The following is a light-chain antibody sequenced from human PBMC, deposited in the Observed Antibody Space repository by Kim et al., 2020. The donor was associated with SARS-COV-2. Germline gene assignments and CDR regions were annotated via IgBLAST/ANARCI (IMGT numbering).Light chain of an antibody. Sequence: QRVTISCTGGSSNIGAGYDVHWYQTLPGTAPKLLIYGNSNRPSGVPDRFSGSKSGTSASLAITGLQAEDEADYYCQSYDSSLSGYVFGTGTKVTVL. J-gene: IGLJ1*01. CDR1: SSNIGAGYD. CDR2: GNS. V-gene: IGLV1-40*01. CDR3: QSYDSSLSGYV.